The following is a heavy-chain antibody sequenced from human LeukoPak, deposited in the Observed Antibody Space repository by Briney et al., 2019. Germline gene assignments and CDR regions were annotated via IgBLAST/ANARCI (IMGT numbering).Heavy chain of an antibody. CDR2: IRYDGSNK. V-gene: IGHV3-30*02. J-gene: IGHJ4*02. CDR3: AKDSLGLLLGIRSYYFDY. CDR1: GFTFSSYG. Sequence: SGGSLRLSCAASGFTFSSYGMHWVRQAPGKGLEWVAFIRYDGSNKYYADSVKGRFTISRDNSKNTLYLQMNSLRAEDTAVYYCAKDSLGLLLGIRSYYFDYWGQGTLVTVSS. D-gene: IGHD2-15*01.